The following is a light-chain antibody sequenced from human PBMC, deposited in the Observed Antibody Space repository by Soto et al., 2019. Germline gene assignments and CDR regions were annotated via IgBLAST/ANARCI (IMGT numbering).Light chain of an antibody. V-gene: IGLV2-8*01. CDR1: SSDVGAYKY. J-gene: IGLJ3*02. CDR2: EVS. CDR3: SSYAGSNNWV. Sequence: QPVLTQPPSASGSPGQSVTISCTGTSSDVGAYKYVSWYQQHPGKAPKLMIYEVSKRPSGVPDRFSGSKSGNTASLTVSGLQAEDEADYYCSSYAGSNNWVFGGGTQLTVL.